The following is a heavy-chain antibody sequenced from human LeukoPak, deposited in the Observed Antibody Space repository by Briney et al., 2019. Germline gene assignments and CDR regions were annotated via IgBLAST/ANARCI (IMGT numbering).Heavy chain of an antibody. CDR1: GVTVSSNY. CDR2: SYSGGST. D-gene: IGHD3-9*01. Sequence: PGGSLRLSCAASGVTVSSNYMSWVRQAPGKGLEWVSVSYSGGSTYYADSVKGRFTISRDNSKNTLYLQMNSLRAEDTAVYYCARGRYFDWLTHTWGQGTMVTVSS. CDR3: ARGRYFDWLTHT. V-gene: IGHV3-53*01. J-gene: IGHJ3*02.